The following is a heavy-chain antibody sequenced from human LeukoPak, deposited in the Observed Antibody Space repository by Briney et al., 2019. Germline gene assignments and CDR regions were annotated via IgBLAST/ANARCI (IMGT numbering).Heavy chain of an antibody. J-gene: IGHJ4*02. Sequence: SSVKVSCKASGGTFSSYAISWVRQAPGQGLEWMGGIIPIFGTANYAQKLQGRVTMTTDTSTSTAYMELRSLRSDDTAVYYCARGYYDYVWGSYPHDYWGQGTLVTVSS. D-gene: IGHD3-16*02. CDR2: IIPIFGTA. V-gene: IGHV1-69*05. CDR3: ARGYYDYVWGSYPHDY. CDR1: GGTFSSYA.